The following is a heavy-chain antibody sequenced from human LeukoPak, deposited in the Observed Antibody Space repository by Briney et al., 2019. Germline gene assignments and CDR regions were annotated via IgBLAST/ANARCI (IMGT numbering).Heavy chain of an antibody. CDR3: ARAGPDDYGDSDAFDI. CDR2: INHSGST. J-gene: IGHJ3*02. V-gene: IGHV4-34*01. Sequence: SETLSLTCAVYGGSFSGYYWSWIRQPPGKGLEWIGEINHSGSTNYNPSLKSRVTISVDTSKNQFSLRLSSVTAADTAVYYCARAGPDDYGDSDAFDIWGQGTMVTVSS. CDR1: GGSFSGYY. D-gene: IGHD4-17*01.